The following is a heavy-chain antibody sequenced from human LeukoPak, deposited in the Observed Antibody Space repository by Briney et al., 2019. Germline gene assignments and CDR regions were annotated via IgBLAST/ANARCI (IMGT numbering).Heavy chain of an antibody. CDR2: ISGSGGST. J-gene: IGHJ4*02. V-gene: IGHV3-23*01. D-gene: IGHD1-14*01. CDR3: AKESYSTTGDAIDC. CDR1: GFTFSSYA. Sequence: HAGGSLRLSCAASGFTFSSYAMSWVRQAPGKGLEWVSAISGSGGSTYYADSVKGRFTISRDNSKNTLYLQMNSLRAEDTAVYYCAKESYSTTGDAIDCWGQGTLVTVSS.